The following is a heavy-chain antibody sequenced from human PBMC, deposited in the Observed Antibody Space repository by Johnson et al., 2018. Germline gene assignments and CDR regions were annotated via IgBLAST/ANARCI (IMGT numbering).Heavy chain of an antibody. Sequence: QVQLQESGGGVVQPGRSLRLSCAASGFTFSSYGMHWVRQAPGKGLEWVAVISYDGSNKHYADSVKGRFTISRNNSKNTLYLQMNSRRAEDTAVYYCAKDPDQRLNGYYYMDVWGKGTTVTVSS. CDR3: AKDPDQRLNGYYYMDV. CDR1: GFTFSSYG. D-gene: IGHD2-2*01. J-gene: IGHJ6*03. CDR2: ISYDGSNK. V-gene: IGHV3-30*18.